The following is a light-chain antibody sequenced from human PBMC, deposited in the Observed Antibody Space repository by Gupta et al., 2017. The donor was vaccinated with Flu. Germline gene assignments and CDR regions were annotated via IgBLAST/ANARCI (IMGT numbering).Light chain of an antibody. CDR3: SSYTDSGTRV. CDR2: EVN. J-gene: IGLJ1*01. V-gene: IGLV2-14*01. CDR1: KRDVGGYNY. Sequence: SVSGSPGQSITISCMGTKRDVGGYNYVSWYQQYAGQAPKLVIYEVNSRPSGISSRFSGSKSDNTASLTISGLRAEDEADYYCSSYTDSGTRVFGTGTRVT.